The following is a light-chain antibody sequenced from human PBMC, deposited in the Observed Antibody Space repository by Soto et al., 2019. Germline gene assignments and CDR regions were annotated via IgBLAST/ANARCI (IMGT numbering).Light chain of an antibody. V-gene: IGKV3-20*01. J-gene: IGKJ1*01. CDR1: QSVSSGY. CDR3: QQYTYSPWT. Sequence: EVVLTQSPGTLSLSPGERATLSCRASQSVSSGYLGWYQQKPGQAPRLLIYGASSRATGIPDRFSGSGSGTDFTLTIIRLEPEDFAVYFCQQYTYSPWTFGQGTKVDIK. CDR2: GAS.